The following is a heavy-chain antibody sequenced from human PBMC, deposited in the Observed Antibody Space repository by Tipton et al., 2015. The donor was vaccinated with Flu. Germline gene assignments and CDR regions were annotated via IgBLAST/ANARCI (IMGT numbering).Heavy chain of an antibody. CDR1: DDSIRSGDYY. Sequence: TLSLTCTVSDDSIRSGDYYWSWIRQPPGKGLEWIGYIQYTGSTYYNPSLKSRLNMSIDTSKNQFSLKLSSVTAADTAVYYCAKADSSAYYGWPYYFDYWGQGTLVTVSS. D-gene: IGHD3-22*01. V-gene: IGHV4-30-4*01. J-gene: IGHJ4*02. CDR2: IQYTGST. CDR3: AKADSSAYYGWPYYFDY.